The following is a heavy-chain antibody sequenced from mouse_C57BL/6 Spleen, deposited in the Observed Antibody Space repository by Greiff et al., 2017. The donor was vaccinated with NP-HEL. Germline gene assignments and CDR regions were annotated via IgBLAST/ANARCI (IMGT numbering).Heavy chain of an antibody. Sequence: EVQLQESGGGLVQPGGSLSLSCAASGFTFTDYYMSWVRQPPGKALEWLGFIRNKANGYTTEYSASVKGRFTISRDTSQSILYLQMNALRAEDSATYYCARSYYYGSSHWYFDVWGTGTTVTVSS. CDR1: GFTFTDYY. D-gene: IGHD1-1*01. CDR3: ARSYYYGSSHWYFDV. V-gene: IGHV7-3*01. J-gene: IGHJ1*03. CDR2: IRNKANGYTT.